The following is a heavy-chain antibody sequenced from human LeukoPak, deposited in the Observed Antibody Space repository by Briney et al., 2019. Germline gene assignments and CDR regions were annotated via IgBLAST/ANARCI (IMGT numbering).Heavy chain of an antibody. CDR1: GFSFNNYA. Sequence: GGSLRLSCAASGFSFNNYAMIWVRQAPGKGLEWVSSISGSGDSTYYADSVKGRLTISRDNSKNTLYLQMNSLRAEDTAVYYCAKDAPSITMVRGVIPYFDYWGQGTLVTVSS. J-gene: IGHJ4*02. CDR3: AKDAPSITMVRGVIPYFDY. V-gene: IGHV3-23*01. CDR2: ISGSGDST. D-gene: IGHD3-10*01.